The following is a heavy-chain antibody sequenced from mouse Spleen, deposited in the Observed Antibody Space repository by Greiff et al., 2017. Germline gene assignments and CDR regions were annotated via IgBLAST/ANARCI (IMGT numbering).Heavy chain of an antibody. CDR1: GYTFTSYY. Sequence: QVQLKESGAELVKPGASVKLSCKASGYTFTSYYMYWVKQRPGQGLEWIGGINPSNGGTNFNEKFKSKATLTVDKSSSTAYMQLSSLTSEDSAVYYCTRWRDYRYDFDYWGQGTTLTVSS. J-gene: IGHJ2*01. D-gene: IGHD2-14*01. V-gene: IGHV1S81*02. CDR3: TRWRDYRYDFDY. CDR2: INPSNGGT.